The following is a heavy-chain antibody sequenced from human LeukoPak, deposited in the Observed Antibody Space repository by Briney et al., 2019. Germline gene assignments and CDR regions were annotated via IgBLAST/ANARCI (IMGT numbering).Heavy chain of an antibody. D-gene: IGHD6-13*01. V-gene: IGHV3-9*01. CDR1: GFTFDDYA. CDR2: ISWNSGSI. J-gene: IGHJ3*02. Sequence: PGGSLRLSCAASGFTFDDYAMHWVRQAPGKGLEWVSGISWNSGSIGYADSVKGRFTISRDNAKNSLYLQMNSLRAEDTAVYYCANPRIAAAGTGAFDIWGQGTMVTVSS. CDR3: ANPRIAAAGTGAFDI.